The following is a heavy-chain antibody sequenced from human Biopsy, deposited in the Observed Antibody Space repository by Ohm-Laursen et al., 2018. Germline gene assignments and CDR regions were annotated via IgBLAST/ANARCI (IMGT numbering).Heavy chain of an antibody. CDR2: IYFTGRT. J-gene: IGHJ4*02. CDR1: GGPIDSYY. V-gene: IGHV4-59*08. CDR3: ARQDGYLGYEY. D-gene: IGHD5-24*01. Sequence: GTLSLTCTVSGGPIDSYYWSWIRQPPGKALEWIGYIYFTGRTSYNPSLKGRVTMSVNTSKKQFSLRLSSVTAADTAVYYCARQDGYLGYEYWGQGALVTVSS.